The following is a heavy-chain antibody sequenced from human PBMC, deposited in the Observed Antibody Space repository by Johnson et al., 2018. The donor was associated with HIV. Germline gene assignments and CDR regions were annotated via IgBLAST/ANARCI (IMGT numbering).Heavy chain of an antibody. CDR3: VRGQSPLYDAFDI. J-gene: IGHJ3*02. V-gene: IGHV3-11*04. CDR1: GFSFGDYY. Sequence: QVQLVESGRGLVQPGGSLRLSCTASGFSFGDYYMGWIRQAPGKGLEWISYISSFGLTMSYADSVKGRFTISRDNAKNTLYLQMNSLRVEDTAMYYCVRGQSPLYDAFDIWGHGTMVTVSS. CDR2: ISSFGLTM.